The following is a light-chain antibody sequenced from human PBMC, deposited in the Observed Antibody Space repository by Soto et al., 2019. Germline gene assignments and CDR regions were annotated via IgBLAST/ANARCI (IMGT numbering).Light chain of an antibody. CDR2: AAS. CDR1: QSISSY. CDR3: LQDYNYPST. Sequence: DIQMTQSPSSLSASVGDIVTTTFRASQSISSYLNWYQQKPGKAPKLLIYAASSLQSGVPSRFSGSGSGTEFTLTISSLQPEDFATYYCLQDYNYPSTFGQGTRLEIK. J-gene: IGKJ5*01. V-gene: IGKV1-39*01.